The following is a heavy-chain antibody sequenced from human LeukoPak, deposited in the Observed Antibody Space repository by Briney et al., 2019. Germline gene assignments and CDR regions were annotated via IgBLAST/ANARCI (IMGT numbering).Heavy chain of an antibody. D-gene: IGHD4-23*01. J-gene: IGHJ3*02. CDR3: ARPRAKTTVVTFDAFDI. Sequence: PSETLSLTCSLWIRSISSYYWSWLRQPPGKGLEWVGSISYSGSTYYNPSLKSRVTISVDTSKNQSSLKLSSVTAADTAVYYCARPRAKTTVVTFDAFDIWGQGTMVTVSS. CDR1: IRSISSYY. V-gene: IGHV4-59*05. CDR2: ISYSGST.